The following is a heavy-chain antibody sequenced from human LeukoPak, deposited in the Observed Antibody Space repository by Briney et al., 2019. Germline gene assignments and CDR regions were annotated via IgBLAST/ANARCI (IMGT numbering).Heavy chain of an antibody. V-gene: IGHV4-34*01. CDR2: INHSGST. Sequence: SETLSLTCAVYGGSFSGYYWSWIRQPPGKGLEWIGEINHSGSTNYYPSLKSRVTISVDTSKNQFSLKLSSVTAADTAVYYCARRTLYYYGSGGPYHYYYYMDVWGKGTTVTISS. D-gene: IGHD3-10*01. CDR3: ARRTLYYYGSGGPYHYYYYMDV. CDR1: GGSFSGYY. J-gene: IGHJ6*03.